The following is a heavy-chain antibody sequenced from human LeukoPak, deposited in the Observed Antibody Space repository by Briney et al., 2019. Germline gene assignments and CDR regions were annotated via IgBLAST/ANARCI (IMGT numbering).Heavy chain of an antibody. CDR2: RSDDGSAQ. CDR3: AKDRDPYSSGTWDS. D-gene: IGHD3-22*01. CDR1: GFAFNKYG. J-gene: IGHJ1*01. Sequence: PGGSLRLSCAASGFAFNKYGMHWVRQAPGKGLEWVAVRSDDGSAQHYADSVRGRFTISRDNSKNTLSLQMNSLRPEDTAMYFCAKDRDPYSSGTWDSWGQGTLVIVSS. V-gene: IGHV3-30*18.